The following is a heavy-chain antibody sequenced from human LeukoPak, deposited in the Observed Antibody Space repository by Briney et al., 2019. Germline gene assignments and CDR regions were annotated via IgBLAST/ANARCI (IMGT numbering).Heavy chain of an antibody. Sequence: GAAVKESCKALGYTLTDHYFRWLRQAPGQGLEWMGWIHPGRGDTNYAQKFQGRVSLTRDTSISTAYMELSRLTSDDTAVYYCARDHDWGPDYWGQGTLVSVSS. V-gene: IGHV1-2*02. CDR2: IHPGRGDT. CDR1: GYTLTDHY. CDR3: ARDHDWGPDY. D-gene: IGHD7-27*01. J-gene: IGHJ4*02.